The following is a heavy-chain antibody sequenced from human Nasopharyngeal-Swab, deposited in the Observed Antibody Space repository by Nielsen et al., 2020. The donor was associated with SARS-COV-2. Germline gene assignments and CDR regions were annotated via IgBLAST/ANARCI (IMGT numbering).Heavy chain of an antibody. Sequence: GESLKISCATSGFIFSDSAMHWVRQASGKGLEWVGRIRSKTNNYATAYGASVKGRFTISRDNSKNTLYLQMNSLRAEDTAVYYCAKVAGRDNWFDPWGQGTLVTVSS. V-gene: IGHV3-73*01. D-gene: IGHD2-15*01. CDR3: AKVAGRDNWFDP. CDR2: IRSKTNNYAT. J-gene: IGHJ5*02. CDR1: GFIFSDSA.